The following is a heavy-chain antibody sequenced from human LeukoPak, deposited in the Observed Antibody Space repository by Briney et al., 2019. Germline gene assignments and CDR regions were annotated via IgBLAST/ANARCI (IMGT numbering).Heavy chain of an antibody. CDR1: GGSISSYY. CDR2: IYYIGST. J-gene: IGHJ4*02. D-gene: IGHD3-10*01. Sequence: SETLSLTCTVPGGSISSYYWSWIRQPPGKGVDWIAYIYYIGSTNYNPSLRSRVTITVHKSKNKFYPKLSSVTVADSAVYYCARDTDYYGSGSYFEGTFDYGGQGSLVTVSS. V-gene: IGHV4-59*01. CDR3: ARDTDYYGSGSYFEGTFDY.